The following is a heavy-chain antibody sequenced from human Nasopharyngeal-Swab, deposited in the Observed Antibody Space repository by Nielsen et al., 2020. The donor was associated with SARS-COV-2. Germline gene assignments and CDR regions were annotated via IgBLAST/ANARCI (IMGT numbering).Heavy chain of an antibody. CDR1: GFTFSSYA. CDR3: AREGGYDSYYFDY. CDR2: ISGSGRST. D-gene: IGHD5-12*01. J-gene: IGHJ4*02. Sequence: GESLKISCAASGFTFSSYAMSWVRQAPGKGLEWVSAISGSGRSTYYADSVKGRFTISRDNSKNTLYLQMNSLRAEDTAVYYCAREGGYDSYYFDYWGQGTLVTVSS. V-gene: IGHV3-23*01.